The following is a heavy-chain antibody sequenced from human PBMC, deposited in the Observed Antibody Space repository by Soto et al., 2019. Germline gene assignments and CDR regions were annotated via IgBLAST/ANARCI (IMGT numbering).Heavy chain of an antibody. D-gene: IGHD3-10*01. Sequence: GGSLRLSCAASGFTFSSYSMNWVRQAPGKGLEWVSYISSSSSTIYYADSVKGRFTISRDNAKNSLYLQMNSLRAEDTAVYYCARQPRQYYYGSGIHRYYYYMDVWGKGTTVTVSS. V-gene: IGHV3-48*01. J-gene: IGHJ6*03. CDR3: ARQPRQYYYGSGIHRYYYYMDV. CDR1: GFTFSSYS. CDR2: ISSSSSTI.